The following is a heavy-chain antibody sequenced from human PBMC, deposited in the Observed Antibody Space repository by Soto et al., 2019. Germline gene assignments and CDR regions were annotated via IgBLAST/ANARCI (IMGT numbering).Heavy chain of an antibody. D-gene: IGHD2-8*01. J-gene: IGHJ1*01. CDR2: ISGSGSTI. Sequence: GGALRLSCYATGFTFSSHEMNWIRQTPGKRLEWIAKISGSGSTINYADSVKGRFTISRDNVQRTLHLQMDSLRVEDTGVYYCARGGVYWGRGTLVTVSS. CDR1: GFTFSSHE. V-gene: IGHV3-48*03. CDR3: ARGGVY.